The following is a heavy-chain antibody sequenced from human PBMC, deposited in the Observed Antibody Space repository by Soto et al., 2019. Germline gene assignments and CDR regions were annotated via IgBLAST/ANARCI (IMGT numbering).Heavy chain of an antibody. D-gene: IGHD2-2*01. V-gene: IGHV5-51*01. CDR3: ARLGLTAYCRSPTCYSMDV. Sequence: PGESLKISCKGSGYTFTNFWIGWVRQMPGKGLEWMGIINPANSDSRNTPAFEGQVTISADKSISTAYLQWSSLKASDTAMYFCARLGLTAYCRSPTCYSMDVWGQGTTVTVSS. CDR2: INPANSDS. J-gene: IGHJ6*02. CDR1: GYTFTNFW.